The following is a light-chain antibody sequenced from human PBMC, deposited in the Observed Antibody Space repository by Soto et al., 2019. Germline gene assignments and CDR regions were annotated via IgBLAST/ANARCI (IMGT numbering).Light chain of an antibody. CDR2: EVS. Sequence: QSVLTQPPSASGPPGRSVTISCTGTSSDVGGYNYVSWYQQHPGKAPKLMIYEVSKRPSGVPDRFSGSKSGNTASLTVSGLQAEDEADYYCSSYAGSNNLIFGTGTKVTVL. CDR1: SSDVGGYNY. J-gene: IGLJ1*01. V-gene: IGLV2-8*01. CDR3: SSYAGSNNLI.